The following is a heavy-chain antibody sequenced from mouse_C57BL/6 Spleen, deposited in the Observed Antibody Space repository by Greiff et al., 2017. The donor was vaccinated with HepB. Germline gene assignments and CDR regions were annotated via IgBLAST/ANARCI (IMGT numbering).Heavy chain of an antibody. CDR1: GYTFTSYW. J-gene: IGHJ3*01. CDR3: TRRLFTTVVEDWFAY. Sequence: VQLKQSGTVLARPGASVKMSCKTSGYTFTSYWMHWVKQRPGQGLEWIGAIYPGNSDTSYNQKFKGKAKLTAVTSASTAYMELSSLTNEDSAVYYCTRRLFTTVVEDWFAYWGQGTLVTVSA. D-gene: IGHD1-1*01. CDR2: IYPGNSDT. V-gene: IGHV1-5*01.